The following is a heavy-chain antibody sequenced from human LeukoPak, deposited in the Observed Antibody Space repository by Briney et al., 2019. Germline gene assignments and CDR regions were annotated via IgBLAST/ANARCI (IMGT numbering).Heavy chain of an antibody. V-gene: IGHV4-4*07. CDR1: GGSISSYY. CDR3: ARDLRDSSGYSLTWFDP. D-gene: IGHD3-22*01. CDR2: IYTCGST. J-gene: IGHJ5*02. Sequence: SETLSLTCTVSGGSISSYYWSWIRQPAGKGLEWIGRIYTCGSTNYNPSLKSRVTMSVDTSKNQFSLKLSSVTAADTAVYYCARDLRDSSGYSLTWFDPWGQGTLVTVSS.